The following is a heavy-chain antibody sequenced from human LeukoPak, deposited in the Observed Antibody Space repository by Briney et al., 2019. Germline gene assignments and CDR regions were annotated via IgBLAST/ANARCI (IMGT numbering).Heavy chain of an antibody. CDR1: GGSFSGYY. CDR2: INHSGST. Sequence: PSETLSLTCAVYGGSFSGYYWSWIRQPPGKGLEWIGEINHSGSTNYNPSLKSRVTISVDTSKNQFSLKLSSVTAADTAVYYCARGRMKFLGSGRKRGAFDIWGQGTMVTVSS. D-gene: IGHD6-19*01. CDR3: ARGRMKFLGSGRKRGAFDI. V-gene: IGHV4-34*01. J-gene: IGHJ3*02.